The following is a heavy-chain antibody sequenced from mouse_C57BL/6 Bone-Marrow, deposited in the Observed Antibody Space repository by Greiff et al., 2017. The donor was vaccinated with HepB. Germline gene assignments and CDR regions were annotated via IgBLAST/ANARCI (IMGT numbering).Heavy chain of an antibody. V-gene: IGHV1-19*01. CDR3: GYDYDGAWFAY. Sequence: SGPVLVKPGASVKMSCKASGYTFTDYYMNWVKQSHGKSLEWIGVINPYNGGTSYNQKFKGKATLTVDKSSSTAYMELNSLTSEDSAVYYCGYDYDGAWFAYWGQGTLVTVSA. CDR1: GYTFTDYY. D-gene: IGHD2-4*01. CDR2: INPYNGGT. J-gene: IGHJ3*01.